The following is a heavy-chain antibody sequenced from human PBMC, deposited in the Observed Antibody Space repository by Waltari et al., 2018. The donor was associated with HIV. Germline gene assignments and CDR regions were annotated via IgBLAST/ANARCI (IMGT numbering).Heavy chain of an antibody. J-gene: IGHJ4*02. CDR2: TYYRSKWFH. D-gene: IGHD1-26*01. Sequence: QVQLPQSGPGLGKPSQTLSPTCAISGDSVSNHIHAWSWIRQSPSRGLEWLGRTYYRSKWFHDYAVSVKSRMTINPDPSKNQFSLQLNSVTPEDTAVYYCARDEGGTYYFDYWGQGTLVTVSS. V-gene: IGHV6-1*01. CDR1: GDSVSNHIHA. CDR3: ARDEGGTYYFDY.